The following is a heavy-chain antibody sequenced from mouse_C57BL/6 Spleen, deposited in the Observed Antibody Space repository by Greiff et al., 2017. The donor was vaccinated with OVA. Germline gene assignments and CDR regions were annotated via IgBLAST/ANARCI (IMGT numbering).Heavy chain of an antibody. V-gene: IGHV3-6*01. J-gene: IGHJ4*01. CDR1: GYSITSGYY. CDR2: ISYDGSN. Sequence: VQLQQSGPGLVKPSQSLSLTCSVTGYSITSGYYWNWIRQFPGNKLEWMGYISYDGSNNYNPSLKNRISITRDTSKNQFFLKLNSVTTEDTATYYCASSGGQLRLQRAMDYWGQGTSVTVSS. D-gene: IGHD3-2*02. CDR3: ASSGGQLRLQRAMDY.